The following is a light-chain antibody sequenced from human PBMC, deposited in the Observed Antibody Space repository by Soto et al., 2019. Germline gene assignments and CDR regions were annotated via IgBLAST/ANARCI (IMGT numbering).Light chain of an antibody. CDR2: GAS. Sequence: EIVLTQSPGTLSLSPGERATLSCRASQSVSSSYLAWYQQKPGQAPRLLIYGASSTATGIPDRFSGRGSGTYNTLTIGRLEIDDFAVYYGQEYGRSPWTFGQGTKVEIK. CDR3: QEYGRSPWT. J-gene: IGKJ1*01. CDR1: QSVSSSY. V-gene: IGKV3-20*01.